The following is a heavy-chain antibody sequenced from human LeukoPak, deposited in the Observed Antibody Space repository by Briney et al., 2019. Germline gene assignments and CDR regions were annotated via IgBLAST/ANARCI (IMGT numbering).Heavy chain of an antibody. Sequence: PSETLSLTCAVSGGSISSSNWWSWVRQPPGKGLEWIGEIYHSGSTNYNPSLKSRVTISVDKSKNQFSLKLSSVTAADTAVYYCASRVRGGNCSSTSCYGPKNWFDPWGQGTLVTVSS. CDR3: ASRVRGGNCSSTSCYGPKNWFDP. CDR2: IYHSGST. D-gene: IGHD2-2*01. CDR1: GGSISSSNW. J-gene: IGHJ5*02. V-gene: IGHV4-4*02.